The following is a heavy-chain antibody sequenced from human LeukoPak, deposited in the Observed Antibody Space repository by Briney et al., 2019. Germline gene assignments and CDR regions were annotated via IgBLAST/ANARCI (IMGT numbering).Heavy chain of an antibody. CDR1: GFTFSSYA. CDR2: ISYDGSNK. D-gene: IGHD3-16*01. Sequence: GGSLRLSCAASGFTFSSYAMHWVRQAPGKGLEWVAVISYDGSNKYYADSVKGRFTISRDNSKNTLYLQMNSLRAEDTAVYYCAKWGASYYYGMDVWGQGTTVTVSS. J-gene: IGHJ6*02. V-gene: IGHV3-30-3*02. CDR3: AKWGASYYYGMDV.